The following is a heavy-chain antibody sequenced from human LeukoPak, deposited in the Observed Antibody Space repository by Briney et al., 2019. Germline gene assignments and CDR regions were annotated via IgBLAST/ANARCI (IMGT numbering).Heavy chain of an antibody. CDR3: AKEVAAPGAKYFDL. D-gene: IGHD6-13*01. J-gene: IGHJ2*01. Sequence: GGSLRLSCAASGFTFDDYAMHWVRQAPGKGLEWVSGISWDSGTIGYADSVKGRFTISRDNAKNSLYLQMNNLRAEDMALYYCAKEVAAPGAKYFDLWGRGTLVTVSS. CDR2: ISWDSGTI. V-gene: IGHV3-9*03. CDR1: GFTFDDYA.